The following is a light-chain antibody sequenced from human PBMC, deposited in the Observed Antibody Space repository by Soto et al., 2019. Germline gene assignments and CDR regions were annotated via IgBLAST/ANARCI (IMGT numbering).Light chain of an antibody. CDR2: SAS. J-gene: IGKJ1*01. CDR3: QQYNNWPRT. CDR1: QSIGRT. V-gene: IGKV3-15*01. Sequence: EIVMTQSPATLSVSPGESATLSCRASQSIGRTLGWYQQKPGQAPRLLIYSASTRATGIPARFSASGSGTEFTLTISSLQSEDFAVYYCQQYNNWPRTFGQGTKVEIK.